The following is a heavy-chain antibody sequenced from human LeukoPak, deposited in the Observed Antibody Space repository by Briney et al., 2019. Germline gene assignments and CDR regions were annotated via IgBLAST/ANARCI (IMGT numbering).Heavy chain of an antibody. CDR3: ARLDYYYYMDV. V-gene: IGHV1-69*13. CDR2: IIPIFGTA. Sequence: GASVKVSCKAPGGTFSSYAISWVRQAPGQGLEWMGGIIPIFGTANYAQKFQGRVTITADESTSTAYMELRSLRSDDTAVYYCARLDYYYYMDVWGKGTTVTISS. J-gene: IGHJ6*03. CDR1: GGTFSSYA.